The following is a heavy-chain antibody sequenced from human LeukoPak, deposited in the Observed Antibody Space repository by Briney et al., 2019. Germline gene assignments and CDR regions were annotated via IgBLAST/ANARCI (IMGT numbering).Heavy chain of an antibody. CDR2: IRYDGSNK. CDR3: AKDRYGGNNYFDY. J-gene: IGHJ4*02. Sequence: PGGSLRLSCAASEFTFSSYGMHWVRQAPGKGLEWVAFIRYDGSNKYYADSVKGRFTISRDNSKNTLYLQTNSLRAEDTAVYYCAKDRYGGNNYFDYWGQGTLVTVSS. CDR1: EFTFSSYG. V-gene: IGHV3-30*02. D-gene: IGHD4-23*01.